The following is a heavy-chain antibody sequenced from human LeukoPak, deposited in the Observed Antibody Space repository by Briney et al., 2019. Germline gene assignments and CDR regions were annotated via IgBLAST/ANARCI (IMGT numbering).Heavy chain of an antibody. V-gene: IGHV3-23*01. CDR2: ISDSGNT. CDR1: GFTLSSYA. J-gene: IGHJ4*02. CDR3: ARGSHRRYSSSWYSL. Sequence: GGSLRLSCAASGFTLSSYAMSWVRQAPGKGLEWVSAISDSGNTYHADSVKGRFTISRDNSKNTLYLQMGSLRAEDMAVYYCARGSHRRYSSSWYSLWGQGTLVTVSS. D-gene: IGHD6-13*01.